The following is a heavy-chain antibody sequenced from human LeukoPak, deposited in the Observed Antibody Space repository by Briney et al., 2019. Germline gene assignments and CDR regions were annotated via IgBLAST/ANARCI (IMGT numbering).Heavy chain of an antibody. CDR1: GFTFSSYS. Sequence: GGSLRLSCAASGFTFSSYSMNWVRQAPGKGLEWVASIGSSSSYIYYADSVKGRFSISRDNAKNSLYLQMNSLRAEDTAVYYCARGATVRTPPLDYWGQGTLVTVSS. V-gene: IGHV3-21*01. CDR3: ARGATVRTPPLDY. CDR2: IGSSSSYI. D-gene: IGHD4-23*01. J-gene: IGHJ4*02.